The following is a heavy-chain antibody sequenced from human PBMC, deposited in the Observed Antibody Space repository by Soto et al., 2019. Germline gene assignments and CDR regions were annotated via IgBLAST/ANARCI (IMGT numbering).Heavy chain of an antibody. D-gene: IGHD3-3*01. CDR1: GGSISSGGYY. J-gene: IGHJ5*02. CDR2: IYYSGNT. V-gene: IGHV4-39*01. Sequence: PSETLSLTCTVSGGSISSGGYYWSWIRQHPGKSLEWIGYIYYSGNTYYNPSLKSRVTISVDTSKNQFSLKLSSVTAADTAVYYCARHCPRSYYDFWSGPVGGWFDPWGQGTLVTVSS. CDR3: ARHCPRSYYDFWSGPVGGWFDP.